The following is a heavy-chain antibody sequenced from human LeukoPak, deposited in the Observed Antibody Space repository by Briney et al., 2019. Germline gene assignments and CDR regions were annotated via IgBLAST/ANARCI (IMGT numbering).Heavy chain of an antibody. CDR2: IYYSGST. J-gene: IGHJ5*02. CDR3: ARLTYYYDSRGYYANWFDP. CDR1: GVSISSGGYY. D-gene: IGHD3-22*01. Sequence: SETLSLTCTVSGVSISSGGYYWSWIRQHPGKGLEWIGCIYYSGSTYYNPSLKSRVTIPVDTSKNQFSLKLSSVTAADTAVYYCARLTYYYDSRGYYANWFDPWGQGTLVTVSS. V-gene: IGHV4-31*03.